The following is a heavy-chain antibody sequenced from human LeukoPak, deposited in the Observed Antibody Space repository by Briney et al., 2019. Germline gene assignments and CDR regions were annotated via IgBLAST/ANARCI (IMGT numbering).Heavy chain of an antibody. V-gene: IGHV3-23*01. CDR3: AKGLAVYSSSDFG. Sequence: PGGSLRLSCAASGFTVSSNYMSWVRQAPGKGLEWVSAISGSGGSTYYADSVKGRFTISRDNSKNTLYLQMNSLGAEDTAVYYCAKGLAVYSSSDFGWGQGTLVTVSS. D-gene: IGHD6-13*01. CDR1: GFTVSSNY. J-gene: IGHJ4*02. CDR2: ISGSGGST.